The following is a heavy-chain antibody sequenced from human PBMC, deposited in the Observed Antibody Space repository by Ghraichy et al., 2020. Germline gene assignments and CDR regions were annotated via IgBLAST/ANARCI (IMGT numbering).Heavy chain of an antibody. CDR3: ARVGILSSCYSLDDY. J-gene: IGHJ4*02. V-gene: IGHV3-21*01. CDR1: GFTFRSYS. Sequence: ETLSLTCEASGFTFRSYSMNWVRQAPGKGLEWVSSISSSSTYISYAASVKGRFPISRDNAKNSLYLQMNSLRAEATAVYYCARVGILSSCYSLDDYWGPGTLVIVSS. D-gene: IGHD3-22*01. CDR2: ISSSSTYI.